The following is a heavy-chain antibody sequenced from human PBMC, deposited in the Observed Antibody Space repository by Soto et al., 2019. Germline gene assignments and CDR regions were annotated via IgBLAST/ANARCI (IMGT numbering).Heavy chain of an antibody. D-gene: IGHD2-21*02. CDR2: ISYDGSNK. J-gene: IGHJ3*02. Sequence: GGSLRLSCAASGFTFSSYAMHWVRQAPGKGLEWVAVISYDGSNKYYADSVKGRFTISRDNSKNTLYLQMNSLGAEDTAVYYCAGDPPAYCGGDCYSAIDAFDIWGQGTMVTVSS. CDR1: GFTFSSYA. CDR3: AGDPPAYCGGDCYSAIDAFDI. V-gene: IGHV3-30-3*01.